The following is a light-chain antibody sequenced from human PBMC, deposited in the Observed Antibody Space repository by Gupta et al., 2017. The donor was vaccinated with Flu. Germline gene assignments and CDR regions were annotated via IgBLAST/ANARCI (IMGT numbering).Light chain of an antibody. V-gene: IGKV3D-15*01. CDR1: ESVGSD. J-gene: IGKJ1*01. CDR2: HTS. Sequence: VMTQSPGTLSMFPGQRVTLSCRTSESVGSDLAWYQQKPGQSPRLLIYHTSTRATGVPARFSGRGSGTEFILTISSLQSEDSAIYYCQHYNGWPPWAFGQGTKVEIK. CDR3: QHYNGWPPWA.